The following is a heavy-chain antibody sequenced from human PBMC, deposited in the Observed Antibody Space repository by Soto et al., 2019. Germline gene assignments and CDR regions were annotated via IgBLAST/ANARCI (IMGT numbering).Heavy chain of an antibody. CDR1: GFTFSSYA. V-gene: IGHV3-23*01. Sequence: PGESLKISCAASGFTFSSYAMSWVRQAPGKGLEWVSAISGSGGSTYYADSVKGRFTISRDNSKNTLYLQMNSLRAEDTAVYYCAKGNNWNYFGFDYWGQGTLVTVSS. J-gene: IGHJ4*02. CDR2: ISGSGGST. D-gene: IGHD1-7*01. CDR3: AKGNNWNYFGFDY.